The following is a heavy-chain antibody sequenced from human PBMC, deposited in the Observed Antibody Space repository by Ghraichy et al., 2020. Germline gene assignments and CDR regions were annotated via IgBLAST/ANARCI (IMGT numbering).Heavy chain of an antibody. V-gene: IGHV3-48*02. D-gene: IGHD1-26*01. CDR2: ISSSSSTI. J-gene: IGHJ6*02. CDR3: ARDPGATTWYYYYGMDV. Sequence: GGSLRLSCAASGFTFSSYSMNWVRQAPGKGLEWVSYISSSSSTIYYADSVKGRFTISRDNAKNSLNLQMNSLRDEDTAVYYCARDPGATTWYYYYGMDVWGQGTTVTVSS. CDR1: GFTFSSYS.